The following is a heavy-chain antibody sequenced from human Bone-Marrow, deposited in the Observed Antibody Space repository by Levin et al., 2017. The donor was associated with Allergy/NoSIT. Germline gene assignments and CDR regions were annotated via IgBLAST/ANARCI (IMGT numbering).Heavy chain of an antibody. CDR3: SKAVAGTGTPHL. D-gene: IGHD6-19*01. CDR2: IWYDGSDK. J-gene: IGHJ4*02. CDR1: GFTFSSYG. Sequence: GESLKISCAASGFTFSSYGMHWVRQAPGKGLEWVAVIWYDGSDKYYVDSVKGRFTISRDNSKKTLYLQMNSLRAEDTAVYYCSKAVAGTGTPHLWGQGTLITVSS. V-gene: IGHV3-33*06.